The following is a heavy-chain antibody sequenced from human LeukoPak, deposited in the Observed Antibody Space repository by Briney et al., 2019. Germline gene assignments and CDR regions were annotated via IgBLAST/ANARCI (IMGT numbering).Heavy chain of an antibody. CDR1: GFTFSSFG. CDR2: ISGSGGST. CDR3: VAWDSNIGY. D-gene: IGHD3-22*01. Sequence: GGSLRLSCTASGFTFSSFGMAWVRQAPGKGLEWVSAISGSGGSTYYADSVKGRFAISRDNSKNTLYLQMNSLRAEDTAVYYCVAWDSNIGYWGQGTLVTVSS. V-gene: IGHV3-23*01. J-gene: IGHJ4*02.